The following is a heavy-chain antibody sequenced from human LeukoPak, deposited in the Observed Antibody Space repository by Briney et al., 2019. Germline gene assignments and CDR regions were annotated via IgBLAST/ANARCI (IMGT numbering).Heavy chain of an antibody. V-gene: IGHV3-23*01. Sequence: GGSLRLSCAASGFTFSNYAMSWVRQAPGEGLEWVSTVGGSGVTTYYADSVKGRFTVSRDDSKNTLYLQMNSLRAEDTAVYYCAKDLVGAGITMIAVVTGFDYWGQGTLVTVSS. J-gene: IGHJ4*02. CDR1: GFTFSNYA. CDR3: AKDLVGAGITMIAVVTGFDY. D-gene: IGHD3-22*01. CDR2: VGGSGVTT.